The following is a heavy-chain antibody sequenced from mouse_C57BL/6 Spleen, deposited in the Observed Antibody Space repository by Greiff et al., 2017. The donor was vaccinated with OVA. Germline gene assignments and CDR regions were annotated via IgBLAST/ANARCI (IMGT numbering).Heavy chain of an antibody. CDR3: TTAGGSSLRAY. J-gene: IGHJ3*01. Sequence: DVQLQESGAELVRPGASVKLSCTASGFNIKDDYMHWVKQRPEQGLEWIGWIDPENGDTEYASKFQGKATITADTSSNTAYLQLSSLTSEDTAVYYCTTAGGSSLRAYWGQGTLVTVSA. CDR1: GFNIKDDY. V-gene: IGHV14-4*01. D-gene: IGHD1-1*01. CDR2: IDPENGDT.